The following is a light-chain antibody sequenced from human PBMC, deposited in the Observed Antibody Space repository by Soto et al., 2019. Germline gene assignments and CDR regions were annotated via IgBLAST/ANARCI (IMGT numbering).Light chain of an antibody. Sequence: DIQITQSPSSLSASVGDRVTITCRTSQSVGNDLNWYQQKPGKAPKLLIYAASSLQSGVPSRFSGSGSGTGFTLTVSSLQPEDFATYYCQQSYTTREYTFGQGTKLEIK. CDR3: QQSYTTREYT. CDR1: QSVGND. CDR2: AAS. V-gene: IGKV1-39*01. J-gene: IGKJ2*01.